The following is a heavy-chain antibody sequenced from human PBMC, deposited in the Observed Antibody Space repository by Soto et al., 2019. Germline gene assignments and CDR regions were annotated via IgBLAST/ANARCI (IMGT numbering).Heavy chain of an antibody. CDR3: ARRSSRWYFDY. CDR1: GFTFSSYA. D-gene: IGHD6-13*01. J-gene: IGHJ4*02. V-gene: IGHV3-23*01. Sequence: ELQLLEAGGGLVQPGGSLRLSCAASGFTFSSYAMNGGRQAPGKGLEWVSVISGRGDSTYYADSVKGRFTISRDNSKNTLYLQMSSLRAEDTAVYYCARRSSRWYFDYWGQGTLVPASS. CDR2: ISGRGDST.